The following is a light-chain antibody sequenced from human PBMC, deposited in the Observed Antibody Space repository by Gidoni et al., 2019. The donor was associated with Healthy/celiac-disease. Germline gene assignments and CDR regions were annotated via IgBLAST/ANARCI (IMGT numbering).Light chain of an antibody. J-gene: IGKJ2*01. Sequence: IVLTQSSGTLSLSPRERATLSCKASQSDSSSYLACYQQKPGQAPRLLIYGASSRSTGIPDRFSGGGSGTNFTLTISRLEPEDFAVNYCQQYGSTPRTFGQXTKLEIK. CDR2: GAS. CDR1: QSDSSSY. V-gene: IGKV3-20*01. CDR3: QQYGSTPRT.